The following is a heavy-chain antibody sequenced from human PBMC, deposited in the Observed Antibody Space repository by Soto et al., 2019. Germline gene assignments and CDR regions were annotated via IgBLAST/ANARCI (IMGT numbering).Heavy chain of an antibody. Sequence: GASVKVSCKASGGTFSSYAISWVRQAPGQGLEWMGGIIPIFGTANYAQKFQGRVTITADESTSTAYMELSSLRSEDTAMYYCACGYSYGFFDYWGQGTLVTVSS. CDR2: IIPIFGTA. CDR1: GGTFSSYA. J-gene: IGHJ4*02. D-gene: IGHD5-18*01. CDR3: ACGYSYGFFDY. V-gene: IGHV1-69*13.